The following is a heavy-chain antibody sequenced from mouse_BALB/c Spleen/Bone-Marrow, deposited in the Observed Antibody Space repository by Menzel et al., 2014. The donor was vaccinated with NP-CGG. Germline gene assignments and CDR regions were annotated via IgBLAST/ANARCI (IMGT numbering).Heavy chain of an antibody. D-gene: IGHD2-1*01. J-gene: IGHJ2*01. V-gene: IGHV1-37*01. CDR3: GREICYGNPDY. Sequence: EVQLQQSGPELVKPGASVKISCKASGYSFTGYFMNWVKRSHGKSLEWIGRINPYNGDTFYNQKFKGKATLTVDKSSSTAHMELLGLTSEDSVVYYCGREICYGNPDYWGQGTTLTVSS. CDR1: GYSFTGYF. CDR2: INPYNGDT.